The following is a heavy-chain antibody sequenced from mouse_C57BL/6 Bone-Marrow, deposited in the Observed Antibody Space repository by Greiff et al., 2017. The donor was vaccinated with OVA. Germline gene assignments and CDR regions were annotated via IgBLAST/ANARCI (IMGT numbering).Heavy chain of an antibody. Sequence: DVKLVESGGDLVKPGGSLKLSCAASGFTFSSYGMSWVRQTPDKRLEWVATISSGGSYTYYPDSVKGRFTISRDNAKNTLYLQMSSLKSEDTAMYYCARHAAQDAMDYWGQGTSVTVSS. CDR3: ARHAAQDAMDY. J-gene: IGHJ4*01. CDR2: ISSGGSYT. D-gene: IGHD3-2*02. V-gene: IGHV5-6*02. CDR1: GFTFSSYG.